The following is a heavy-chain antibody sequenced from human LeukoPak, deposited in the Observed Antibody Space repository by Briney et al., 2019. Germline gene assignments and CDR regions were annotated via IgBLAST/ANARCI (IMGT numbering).Heavy chain of an antibody. CDR3: ARGRRATYYDFWSGYGDAFDI. J-gene: IGHJ3*02. V-gene: IGHV4-34*01. CDR2: INHSGST. D-gene: IGHD3-3*01. CDR1: GGSFSGYY. Sequence: KASETLSLTCAVYGGSFSGYYWSWIRQPPGKGLEWIGEINHSGSTNYNPSLKSRVTISVDTSKNQFSLKLSSVTAADTAVYYCARGRRATYYDFWSGYGDAFDIWGQGTMVTVSS.